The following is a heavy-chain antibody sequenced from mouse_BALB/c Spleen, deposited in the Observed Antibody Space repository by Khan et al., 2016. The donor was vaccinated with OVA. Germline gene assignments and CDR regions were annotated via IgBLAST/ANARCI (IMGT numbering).Heavy chain of an antibody. Sequence: EVKLLESGPGLVKPSQSLSLTCTVTGYSITSGYGWNWIRQFPGNKLEWMGYKTYSGSTNYNPSLKSRISFTRDTSKNQFFLQLNSVTTEDTATYYSARTARIKYWGQGTTLTVSS. CDR2: KTYSGST. D-gene: IGHD1-2*01. CDR3: ARTARIKY. J-gene: IGHJ2*01. CDR1: GYSITSGYG. V-gene: IGHV3-1*02.